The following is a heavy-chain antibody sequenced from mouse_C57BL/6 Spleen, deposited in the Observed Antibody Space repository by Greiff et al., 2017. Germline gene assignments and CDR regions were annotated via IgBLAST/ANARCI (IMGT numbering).Heavy chain of an antibody. CDR3: ARRGITTVVAEAMDY. CDR1: GYTFTSYW. Sequence: VQLQQSGAELAKPGASVKLSCKASGYTFTSYWMHWVKQRPGQGLEWIGYINPSSGYTKYNQKFKDKATLTAAKSSSTAYMQLSSLTYEDSAVYYCARRGITTVVAEAMDYWGQGTSVTVSS. D-gene: IGHD1-1*01. J-gene: IGHJ4*01. CDR2: INPSSGYT. V-gene: IGHV1-7*01.